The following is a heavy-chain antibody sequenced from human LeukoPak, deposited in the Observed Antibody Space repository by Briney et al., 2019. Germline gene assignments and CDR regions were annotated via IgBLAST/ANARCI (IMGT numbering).Heavy chain of an antibody. D-gene: IGHD3-22*01. J-gene: IGHJ4*02. V-gene: IGHV3-21*01. CDR2: ISSSSSYI. CDR3: ASSTYDSSGYYYY. CDR1: GFTFSSYS. Sequence: GGSLRLSCAASGFTFSSYSMNWVRRAPGXGLEWVSSISSSSSYIYYADSVKGRFTISRDNAKNSLYLQMNSLRAEDTAVYYCASSTYDSSGYYYYWGQGTLVTVSS.